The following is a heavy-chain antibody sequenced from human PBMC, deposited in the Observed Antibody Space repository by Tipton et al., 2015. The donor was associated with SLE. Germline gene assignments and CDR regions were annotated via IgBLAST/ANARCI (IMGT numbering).Heavy chain of an antibody. D-gene: IGHD3-3*02. Sequence: LRLSCAVYGGSFSDYYWSWIRQPPGKGLEWIGEINHSGSTNYIPSLKSRVTISVDTSKNQFSLKLSSVTAADTAVYYCARVNFSPQGLADAFDIWGQGTMVTVSS. CDR1: GGSFSDYY. J-gene: IGHJ3*02. V-gene: IGHV4-34*01. CDR2: INHSGST. CDR3: ARVNFSPQGLADAFDI.